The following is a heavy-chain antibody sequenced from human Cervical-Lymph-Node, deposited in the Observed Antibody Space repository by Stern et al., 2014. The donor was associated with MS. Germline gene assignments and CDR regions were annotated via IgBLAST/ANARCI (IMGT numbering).Heavy chain of an antibody. CDR1: GDSITSDTW. CDR2: IHHSGTT. D-gene: IGHD5-12*01. J-gene: IGHJ5*02. V-gene: IGHV4-4*02. Sequence: QVQLQESGPGLVKASGTLSLTCAVSGDSITSDTWWSWVRQPPRKGLEWIGEIHHSGTTNYNPSLESRLTISLDKSKNPFSLNLPSVTAADTAVYYCARASLGGYDWFDPWGQGTLVTVSS. CDR3: ARASLGGYDWFDP.